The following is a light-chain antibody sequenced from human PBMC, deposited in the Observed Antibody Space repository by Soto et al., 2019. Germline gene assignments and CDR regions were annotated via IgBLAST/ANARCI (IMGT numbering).Light chain of an antibody. J-gene: IGLJ2*01. CDR1: SSDVGGYNY. CDR2: EVN. Sequence: QSALTQPASVSGSPGQSITISCTGTSSDVGGYNYVSWYQQHPGKVPKLMIYEVNKRPSGVPDRFSGSKSGNTASLTVSGLQAEDEADYYCSSYEGSNNLLFGGGTKVTVL. CDR3: SSYEGSNNLL. V-gene: IGLV2-8*01.